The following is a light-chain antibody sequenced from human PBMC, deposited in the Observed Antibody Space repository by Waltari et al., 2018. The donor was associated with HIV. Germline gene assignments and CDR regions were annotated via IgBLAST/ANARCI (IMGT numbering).Light chain of an antibody. CDR2: GTS. CDR3: QQYGSSFLT. CDR1: RSVDSNY. J-gene: IGKJ3*01. V-gene: IGKV3-20*01. Sequence: VLTQSPATLSLSPGEGATLSCRASRSVDSNYLAWYQQRPGQTPRLLIYGTSNRATGIPDRFTGGGSGADFTLSISSLEPDDFAVYYCQQYGSSFLTFGPGTKVEI.